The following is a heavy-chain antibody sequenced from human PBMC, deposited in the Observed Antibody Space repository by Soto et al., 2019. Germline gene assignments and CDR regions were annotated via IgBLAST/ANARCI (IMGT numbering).Heavy chain of an antibody. J-gene: IGHJ4*02. D-gene: IGHD2-15*01. CDR3: VRDILHCNGDACSTQPFIPFDY. CDR1: GFTFGSYW. Sequence: EVQLVESGGGLVQPGGSLRLSCAASGFTFGSYWMTWVRQAPGKGLEWVANIKHDGSEKYYVDSVKGRFTISRDNAKNSLFLQMNSLRAGDAAVYYCVRDILHCNGDACSTQPFIPFDYWGQGTLVTVSS. CDR2: IKHDGSEK. V-gene: IGHV3-7*03.